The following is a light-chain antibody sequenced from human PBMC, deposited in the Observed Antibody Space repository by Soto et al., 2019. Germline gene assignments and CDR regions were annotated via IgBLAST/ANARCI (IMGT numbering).Light chain of an antibody. Sequence: DLVMTQSPLSLPVTPGEPASISCRSSQSLLHSNGYNYLDWYLQKPGQSPQLLIYLGSNRSSGVPDRFRGSGSGTDLTLKISRVEAEDVGVYYCMQALQSPRTFGQGTKVEIK. J-gene: IGKJ1*01. CDR3: MQALQSPRT. CDR1: QSLLHSNGYNY. CDR2: LGS. V-gene: IGKV2-28*01.